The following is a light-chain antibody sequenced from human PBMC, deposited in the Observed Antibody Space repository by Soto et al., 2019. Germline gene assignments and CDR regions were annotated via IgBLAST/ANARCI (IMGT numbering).Light chain of an antibody. Sequence: DIQMTQSPSSLSASVGDRVTITCRASQGISSYLAWYQQKPGKAPNLLIFGASTLQSGVPSRFSGSGSGTDFTLTISSLQPEDFATYYCLQSYRTPLTFGGGTKVDIK. V-gene: IGKV1-39*01. J-gene: IGKJ4*01. CDR1: QGISSY. CDR2: GAS. CDR3: LQSYRTPLT.